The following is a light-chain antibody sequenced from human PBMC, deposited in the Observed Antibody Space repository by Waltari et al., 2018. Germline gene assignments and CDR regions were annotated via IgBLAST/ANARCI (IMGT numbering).Light chain of an antibody. CDR3: QQANSFPIT. CDR2: PAS. Sequence: DIQMTQSPSSVSASVGDRVTITCRASQGVSNWLAWYQQKPGKAPKLLIYPASTLQSGVPSRFSGSGSGTDFTLTNSSLQPEDFATYYCQQANSFPITFGQGTRLEIK. CDR1: QGVSNW. V-gene: IGKV1-12*01. J-gene: IGKJ5*01.